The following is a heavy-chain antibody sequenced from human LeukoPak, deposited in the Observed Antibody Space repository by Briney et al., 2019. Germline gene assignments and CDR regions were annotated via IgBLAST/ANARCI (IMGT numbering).Heavy chain of an antibody. Sequence: PSETLSLTCAVYGGSFSDHYWSWIRQPPGKGLEWIGEINHSGSTNYNPSLMSRVTISVDTSKNQFSLKLSSVTAADTAVYYCARGAYDFSEGYSYYFDYWGQGTLVTVSS. CDR1: GGSFSDHY. CDR2: INHSGST. V-gene: IGHV4-34*01. J-gene: IGHJ4*02. CDR3: ARGAYDFSEGYSYYFDY. D-gene: IGHD3-3*01.